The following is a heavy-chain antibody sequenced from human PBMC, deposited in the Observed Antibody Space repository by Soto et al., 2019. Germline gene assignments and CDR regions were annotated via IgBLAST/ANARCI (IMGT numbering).Heavy chain of an antibody. CDR2: IIPIFGTA. D-gene: IGHD5-18*01. Sequence: VECKTAGGTVSSYAISWVPQAPGQGLEWVGGIIPIFGTANYAQKFQGRVTITADESTSTAYMELSSLRSEDTAVYYCARGLGYSYGYFFDYWGQGTLVTVSS. V-gene: IGHV1-69*01. CDR1: GGTVSSYA. J-gene: IGHJ4*02. CDR3: ARGLGYSYGYFFDY.